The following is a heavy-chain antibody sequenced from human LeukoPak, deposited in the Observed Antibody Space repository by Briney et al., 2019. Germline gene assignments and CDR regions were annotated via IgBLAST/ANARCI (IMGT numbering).Heavy chain of an antibody. J-gene: IGHJ4*02. V-gene: IGHV5-51*01. CDR3: ARRAPLSGESFDY. CDR1: GYSFTSHW. Sequence: GESLKISCKGSGYSFTSHWIGWVRQMPGKGLEWMGIIYPGDSDTRYSPSFQGQVTISADKSISTAYLQWSSLKASDTAMYYCARRAPLSGESFDYWGQGTLVIVSS. CDR2: IYPGDSDT. D-gene: IGHD4-17*01.